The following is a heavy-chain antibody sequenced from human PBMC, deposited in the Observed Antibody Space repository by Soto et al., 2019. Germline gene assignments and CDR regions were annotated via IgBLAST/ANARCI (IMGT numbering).Heavy chain of an antibody. D-gene: IGHD3-10*01. CDR3: ARELPYGSGNYFGLDV. V-gene: IGHV3-53*02. Sequence: EVQLVETGGGLIQPGGSLRLSCAVSGFTVSSNYMNWVRQAPGKGLEWVSLIYTSGSTYYADSVKGRFTISRDNSKNMLYLQMNSLRAEDTAVYYCARELPYGSGNYFGLDVWGQGTTVTVSS. CDR1: GFTVSSNY. J-gene: IGHJ6*02. CDR2: IYTSGST.